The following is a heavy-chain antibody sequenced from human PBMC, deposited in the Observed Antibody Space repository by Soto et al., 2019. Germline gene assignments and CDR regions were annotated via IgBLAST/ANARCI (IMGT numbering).Heavy chain of an antibody. V-gene: IGHV3-11*01. CDR1: GFRFSDHY. CDR2: ISSSGTTM. CDR3: AGDPYYYGSAF. Sequence: PGGSLRLSCAASGFRFSDHYMTWIRQAPGKGLVWVSKISSSGTTMYYADSVKGRFTVSRDNAKNSLYLQMNSLRAEDTAVYYCAGDPYYYGSAFWGQGTLVTVSS. J-gene: IGHJ4*02. D-gene: IGHD3-10*01.